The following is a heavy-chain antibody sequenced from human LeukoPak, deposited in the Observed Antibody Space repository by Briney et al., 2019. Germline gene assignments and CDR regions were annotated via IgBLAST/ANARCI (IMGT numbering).Heavy chain of an antibody. J-gene: IGHJ4*02. CDR2: IHHSGST. CDR1: GGSISSGGYY. V-gene: IGHV4-30-2*01. D-gene: IGHD3-22*01. CDR3: ARDLAHDSSGFDY. Sequence: SETLSLTCTVSGGSISSGGYYWSWIRQPPGKGLEWIGYIHHSGSTYYNPSLKSRVTISVDRSKNQFSLKLSSVTAADTAVYYCARDLAHDSSGFDYWGQGTLVTVSS.